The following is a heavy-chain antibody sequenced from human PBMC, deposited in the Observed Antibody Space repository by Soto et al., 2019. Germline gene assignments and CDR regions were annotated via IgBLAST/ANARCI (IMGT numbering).Heavy chain of an antibody. CDR3: AHRRGVGATPGYYFDS. J-gene: IGHJ4*02. Sequence: QITLKESGPTLVKPTQTLTLTCTFSGFSLRTSGGGVAWIRQPPGKALEWLALIYWNDDKRYRPSLKSRLTIIKGTSKNQVVLTMTNMDPVDTATYFCAHRRGVGATPGYYFDSWGQRTLVTVSS. V-gene: IGHV2-5*01. CDR2: IYWNDDK. CDR1: GFSLRTSGGG. D-gene: IGHD1-26*01.